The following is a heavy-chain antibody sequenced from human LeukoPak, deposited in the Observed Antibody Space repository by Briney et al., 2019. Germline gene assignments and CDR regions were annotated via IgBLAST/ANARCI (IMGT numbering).Heavy chain of an antibody. CDR1: GFTFSSYA. CDR3: AKWDYYDSSGEDYFDY. Sequence: PGGSLRLSCAASGFTFSSYAMSWVSQAPGKGLEWVSAISGSGGSTYYADSVKGRFTISRDNSKNTLYLQMNSLRAEDTAVYYCAKWDYYDSSGEDYFDYWGQGTLVTVSS. D-gene: IGHD3-22*01. V-gene: IGHV3-23*01. CDR2: ISGSGGST. J-gene: IGHJ4*02.